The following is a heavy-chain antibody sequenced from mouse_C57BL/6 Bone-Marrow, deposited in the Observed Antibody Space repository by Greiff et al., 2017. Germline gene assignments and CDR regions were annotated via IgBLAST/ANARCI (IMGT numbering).Heavy chain of an antibody. J-gene: IGHJ1*03. D-gene: IGHD1-1*01. V-gene: IGHV14-4*01. Sequence: VQLQQSGAELVRPGASVKLSCTASGFNIKDDYMHWVKQRPEQSLEWIGWIDPENGDTEYASKFQGKATITADASSNTAYLQLSSLTSEDTAVYYCTTPTVVSHGWYFDVWGTGTTVTVSS. CDR2: IDPENGDT. CDR1: GFNIKDDY. CDR3: TTPTVVSHGWYFDV.